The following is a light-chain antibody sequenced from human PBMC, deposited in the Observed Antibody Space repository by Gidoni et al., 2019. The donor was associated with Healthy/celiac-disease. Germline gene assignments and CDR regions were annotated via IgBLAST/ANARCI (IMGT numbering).Light chain of an antibody. Sequence: QSVLTQPPSASGTPGQRVTSSCSGSRSNIGSNTVNWYQQLPGTAPTLLIYSNNQRPSGVPDRFSGSKSGTSASLAISGLQSEDEADYYCAAWDDSLNGVVFGGGTKLTVL. J-gene: IGLJ2*01. CDR3: AAWDDSLNGVV. CDR1: RSNIGSNT. V-gene: IGLV1-44*01. CDR2: SNN.